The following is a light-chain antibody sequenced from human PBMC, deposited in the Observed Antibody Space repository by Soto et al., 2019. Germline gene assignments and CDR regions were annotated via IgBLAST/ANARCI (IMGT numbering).Light chain of an antibody. V-gene: IGKV1-6*01. CDR2: AAY. CDR1: QGIRND. CDR3: LQDYNYPLT. J-gene: IGKJ4*01. Sequence: AIQMTQSPSSLSASVGDRVTITCRASQGIRNDLGWYQQKPGKAPKLLIYAAYSLQSGVPSRFRGSGSGTDFTLTISSLQPEDFETYYCLQDYNYPLTLGGGTKVDIK.